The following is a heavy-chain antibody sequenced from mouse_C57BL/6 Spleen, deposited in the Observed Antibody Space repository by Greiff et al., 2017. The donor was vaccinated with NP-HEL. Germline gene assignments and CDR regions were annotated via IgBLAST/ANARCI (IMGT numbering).Heavy chain of an antibody. CDR3: AREDYSNLDY. CDR1: GYSITSGYY. V-gene: IGHV3-6*01. Sequence: EVKLMESGPGLVKPSQSLSLTCSVTGYSITSGYYWNWIRQFPGNKLEWMGYISYDGSNNYNPSLKNRISITRDTSKNQFFLKLNSVTTEDTATYYCAREDYSNLDYWGQGTTLTVSS. J-gene: IGHJ2*01. D-gene: IGHD2-5*01. CDR2: ISYDGSN.